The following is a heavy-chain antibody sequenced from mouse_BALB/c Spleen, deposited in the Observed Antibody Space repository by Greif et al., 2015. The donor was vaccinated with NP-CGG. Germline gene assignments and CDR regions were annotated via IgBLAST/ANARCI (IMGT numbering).Heavy chain of an antibody. V-gene: IGHV5-15*02. Sequence: EVQLVESGGGLVQPGGSRKLSCAASGFTFSDYGMAWVRQAPGKGPEWVAFISNLAYSIYYADTVTGRFTISRENAKNTLYLEMSSLRSEDTAMYYCAGDYYGSSYWYFDVWGAGTTVTVSS. CDR3: AGDYYGSSYWYFDV. CDR2: ISNLAYSI. D-gene: IGHD1-1*01. J-gene: IGHJ1*01. CDR1: GFTFSDYG.